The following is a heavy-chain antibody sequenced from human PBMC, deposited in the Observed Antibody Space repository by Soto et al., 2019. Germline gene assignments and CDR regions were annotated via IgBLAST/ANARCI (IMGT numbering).Heavy chain of an antibody. CDR3: ARGPNLTGYYYYYYMDV. V-gene: IGHV4-4*02. CDR1: SGSISSSNW. D-gene: IGHD3-9*01. J-gene: IGHJ6*03. Sequence: PSETLSLTCAVSSGSISSSNWWSWVRQPPGKGLEWIGEIYHSGSTNYNPSLKSRVTISVDKSKNQFSLKLSSVTAADTAVYYCARGPNLTGYYYYYYMDVWGKGTTVTVSS. CDR2: IYHSGST.